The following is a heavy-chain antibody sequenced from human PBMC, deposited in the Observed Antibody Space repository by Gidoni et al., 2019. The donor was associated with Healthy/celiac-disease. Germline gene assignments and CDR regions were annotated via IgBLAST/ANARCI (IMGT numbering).Heavy chain of an antibody. CDR3: AKGLEGQWLVYII. CDR2: ISGSGGST. V-gene: IGHV3-23*01. Sequence: EVQLLESGGGLVQPGGSLRLSCAASGFTFSSYAMSWVRQAPGKGLEWVSAISGSGGSTYYADSVKGRFTISRDNSKNTQYLQMNSLRAEDTAVYYCAKGLEGQWLVYIIWGQGTMVTVSS. J-gene: IGHJ3*02. D-gene: IGHD6-19*01. CDR1: GFTFSSYA.